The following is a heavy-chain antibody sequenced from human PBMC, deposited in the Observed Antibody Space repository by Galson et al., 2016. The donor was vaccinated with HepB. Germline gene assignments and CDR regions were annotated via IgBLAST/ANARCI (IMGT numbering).Heavy chain of an antibody. J-gene: IGHJ6*02. V-gene: IGHV3-30-3*01. Sequence: SLRLSCAASGFIFSDYAMYWVRQAPGKGLEWVAVISMDGTKKNYADSVKGRFTTSGDKFKNTLYLQMNSLRAEDTAVYYCAREKAYGGVVYYYYNGMDVWGQGTTVTVSS. CDR3: AREKAYGGVVYYYYNGMDV. CDR2: ISMDGTKK. D-gene: IGHD4-23*01. CDR1: GFIFSDYA.